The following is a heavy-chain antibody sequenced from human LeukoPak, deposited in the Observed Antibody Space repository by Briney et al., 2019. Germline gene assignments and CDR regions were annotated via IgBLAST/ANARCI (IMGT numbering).Heavy chain of an antibody. CDR1: GYTFTGYY. CDR2: INPNSGGT. V-gene: IGHV1-2*02. CDR3: ARDRAFPNWFDP. J-gene: IGHJ5*02. Sequence: TSVKVSCKASGYTFTGYYMHWVRQAPGQGLEWMGWINPNSGGTNYAQKFQGRVTMTRDTSISTAYMELSRLRSDDTAVYYCARDRAFPNWFDPWGQGTLVTVSS. D-gene: IGHD3-3*02.